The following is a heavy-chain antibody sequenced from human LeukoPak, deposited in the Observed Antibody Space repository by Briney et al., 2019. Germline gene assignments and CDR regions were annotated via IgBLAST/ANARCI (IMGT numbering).Heavy chain of an antibody. CDR3: ARDWGFSTEAHDP. V-gene: IGHV3-7*01. CDR2: IKKDGSEK. D-gene: IGHD3-16*01. Sequence: PGGSLRLSCDTSGFIFSNYWMSWVRQAPGKGPEWVANIKKDGSEKNYVDSVKGRFTISRDNAKKSLYLQMNSLRVEDTAVYYCARDWGFSTEAHDPWGQGILVTVSP. J-gene: IGHJ5*02. CDR1: GFIFSNYW.